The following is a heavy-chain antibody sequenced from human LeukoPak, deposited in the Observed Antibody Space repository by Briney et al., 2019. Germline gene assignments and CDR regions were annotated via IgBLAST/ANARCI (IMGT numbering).Heavy chain of an antibody. CDR1: DYSISSGYD. D-gene: IGHD6-13*01. CDR2: IFHSGGT. J-gene: IGHJ4*02. Sequence: PSETLSLTCTVSDYSISSGYDWGWIRQPPGKGLEWIGSIFHSGGTYYNPSLKSRVTMSVDTSKNQFSLKLNSVTAADTAVYYCAREGSSWYDYWGQGTLVTVSS. CDR3: AREGSSWYDY. V-gene: IGHV4-38-2*02.